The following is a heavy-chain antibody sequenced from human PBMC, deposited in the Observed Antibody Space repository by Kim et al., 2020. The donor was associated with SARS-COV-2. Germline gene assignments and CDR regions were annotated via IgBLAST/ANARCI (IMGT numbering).Heavy chain of an antibody. D-gene: IGHD3-22*01. Sequence: SETLSLTCTVSGGAISSNDYHWAWIRQPPGKGLEWIGSIYDSGSDYYNPSLKSRVTIAVDTSTNQFSLKLTSATAADTALYYCARPLYYSDSSAYFYWGQGILVTVSS. CDR2: IYDSGSD. CDR1: GGAISSNDYH. J-gene: IGHJ4*02. V-gene: IGHV4-39*01. CDR3: ARPLYYSDSSAYFY.